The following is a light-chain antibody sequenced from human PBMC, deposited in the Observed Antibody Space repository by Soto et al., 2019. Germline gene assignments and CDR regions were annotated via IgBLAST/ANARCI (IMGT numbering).Light chain of an antibody. J-gene: IGLJ1*01. CDR3: CSYTVSGTYV. CDR2: AVS. Sequence: LTQPASVSGSPGQSIAISCTGTSSDVGGYNYVSWYQQHPGKAPKLMIYAVSNRPSGVSNRFSGSKSGNTATLTISGLQAEDEADYYCCSYTVSGTYVFGTGTKVTVL. CDR1: SSDVGGYNY. V-gene: IGLV2-14*01.